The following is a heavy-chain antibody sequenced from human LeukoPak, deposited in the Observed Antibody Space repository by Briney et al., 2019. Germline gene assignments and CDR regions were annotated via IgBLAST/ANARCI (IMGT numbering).Heavy chain of an antibody. CDR1: GGSISSGDYY. D-gene: IGHD2-2*02. J-gene: IGHJ6*04. V-gene: IGHV4-30-4*01. CDR2: IYYSGST. Sequence: PSETLSLTCTVSGGSISSGDYYWSWIRQPPGKGLEWIGYIYYSGSTYYNPSLKSRVTISVDTSKNQFTLKLSSVTAADTAVYYCARGKWIEPAAIIHGMDVWGKGTTVTVSS. CDR3: ARGKWIEPAAIIHGMDV.